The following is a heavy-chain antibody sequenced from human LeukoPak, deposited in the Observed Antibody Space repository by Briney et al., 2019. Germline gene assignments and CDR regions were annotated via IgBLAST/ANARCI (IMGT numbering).Heavy chain of an antibody. CDR1: GVSVTTSDG. D-gene: IGHD3-10*01. V-gene: IGHV4-4*02. J-gene: IGHJ5*02. Sequence: SGTLSLTCAVSGVSVTTSDGWSWVRQSPGKALEGLGHIYQNETTNYNPSLKSRLIISIDKANNQFSLKLKSVTAADTAVYYCTREKGRGLYHYPSGTFHGFIQSWSQGSLVTVSS. CDR2: IYQNETT. CDR3: TREKGRGLYHYPSGTFHGFIQS.